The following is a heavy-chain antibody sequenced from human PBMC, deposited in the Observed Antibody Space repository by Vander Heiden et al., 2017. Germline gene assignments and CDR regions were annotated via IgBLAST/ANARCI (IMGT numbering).Heavy chain of an antibody. CDR1: GFTCSSYM. Sequence: QVQLVESGGGVVQPGTSLRLSSAALGFTCSSYMMHWGRQAPGKGLEWVALISYDGRQKYYADAVKGRFTISRDNSTSTLYLQMNSLKVEDTALYYCAGRDGAADYWGQGTLVTVSS. D-gene: IGHD3-10*01. J-gene: IGHJ4*02. V-gene: IGHV3-30*04. CDR3: AGRDGAADY. CDR2: ISYDGRQK.